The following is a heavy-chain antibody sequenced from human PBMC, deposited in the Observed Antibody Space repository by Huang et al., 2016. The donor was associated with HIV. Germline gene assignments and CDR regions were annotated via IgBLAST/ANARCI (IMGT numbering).Heavy chain of an antibody. V-gene: IGHV3-30*04. J-gene: IGHJ4*02. D-gene: IGHD3-10*01. CDR1: GFAFSSFA. CDR3: ARTGSYYYGSGSYHFGDH. Sequence: QVHLVESGGGVVQPGRSLRLSCAASGFAFSSFAMHWVRQAPGKGLEWLAVISIDGRNKNYANSLKGRFTISRDNSEGTVYLQMNGLRPDDTAVYSCARTGSYYYGSGSYHFGDHWGQGTLVTVSS. CDR2: ISIDGRNK.